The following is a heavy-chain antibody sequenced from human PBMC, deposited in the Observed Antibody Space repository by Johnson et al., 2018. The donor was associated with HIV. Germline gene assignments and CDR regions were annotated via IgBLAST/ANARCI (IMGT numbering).Heavy chain of an antibody. Sequence: VQLVESGGGVVRPGGSLRLSCAASGFTFDDYGMSWVRQAPGKGLEWVSGMNWNGDSAAYGDFVKGRFTISRDNAKNALYLQMNSLRAEDTALYYCAKDRGYGGNLDAFDIWGQGTMVTVSS. CDR1: GFTFDDYG. V-gene: IGHV3-20*04. D-gene: IGHD4-23*01. CDR3: AKDRGYGGNLDAFDI. J-gene: IGHJ3*02. CDR2: MNWNGDSA.